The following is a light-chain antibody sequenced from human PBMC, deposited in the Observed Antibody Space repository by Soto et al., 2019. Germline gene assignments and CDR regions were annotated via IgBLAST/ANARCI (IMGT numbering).Light chain of an antibody. J-gene: IGLJ2*01. CDR1: SSDVGGYNY. V-gene: IGLV2-14*01. Sequence: QSALTQPASVSGSTGQSITISCTGASSDVGGYNYVSWYQQHPGKAPKLMIYDVNSRPSGVSNRFSGSKSGNTASLTISGLQAEDEADYYCSSYTSSISFGGGTQLTV. CDR3: SSYTSSIS. CDR2: DVN.